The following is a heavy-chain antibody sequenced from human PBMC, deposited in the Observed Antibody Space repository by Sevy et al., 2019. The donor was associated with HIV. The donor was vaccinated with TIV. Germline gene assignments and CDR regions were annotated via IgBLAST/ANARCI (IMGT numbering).Heavy chain of an antibody. J-gene: IGHJ4*02. CDR3: AKGNSGSFDY. Sequence: GGSLRLSCAASGFSFSTYWMHWVRQAPGKGLEWVANIKQDESEKYYVASMKGRFTISSDNAKNSVYLEMNSLRPEDTAIYYCAKGNSGSFDYWGQGTLVTVSS. V-gene: IGHV3-7*01. D-gene: IGHD3-22*01. CDR1: GFSFSTYW. CDR2: IKQDESEK.